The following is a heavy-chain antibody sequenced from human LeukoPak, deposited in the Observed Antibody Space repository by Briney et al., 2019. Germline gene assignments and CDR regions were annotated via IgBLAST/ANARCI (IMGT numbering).Heavy chain of an antibody. CDR1: GYTFTSYG. CDR3: ARDRIYGWYPPWWFDP. D-gene: IGHD6-19*01. J-gene: IGHJ5*02. V-gene: IGHV1-18*01. CDR2: ISAYNGNT. Sequence: ASVKVSCKASGYTFTSYGISWVRQAPGQGLEWMGWISAYNGNTNYAQKLQGRVTMTTDTSTSTAYMELRSLRSDDTAVYYCARDRIYGWYPPWWFDPWGQGTLVTVSS.